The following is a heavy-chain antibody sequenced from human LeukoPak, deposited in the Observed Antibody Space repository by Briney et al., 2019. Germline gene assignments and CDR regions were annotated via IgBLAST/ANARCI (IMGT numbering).Heavy chain of an antibody. CDR2: ISGSGGSD. Sequence: GSRRLSRAASTFTFRIYVMGRVPPDAGKGIDWVSSISGSGGSDYHADSVKGRFTISSDNSKNTLYLQMNSLRAEDTAVYYCAKAPVGGVLGGVDVWGQGTTVTVSS. CDR3: AKAPVGGVLGGVDV. CDR1: TFTFRIYV. V-gene: IGHV3-23*01. D-gene: IGHD1-26*01. J-gene: IGHJ6*02.